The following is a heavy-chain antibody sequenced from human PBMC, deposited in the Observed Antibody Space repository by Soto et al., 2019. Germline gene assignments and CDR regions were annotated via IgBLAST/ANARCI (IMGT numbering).Heavy chain of an antibody. CDR3: ARGGGPTAVLGY. J-gene: IGHJ4*02. CDR1: GFTFSSYG. D-gene: IGHD4-17*01. CDR2: IWYDGSNK. Sequence: QVQLVESGGGVVQPGRSLRLSCAASGFTFSSYGMHWVRQAPGKGLEWVAVIWYDGSNKYYADSVKGRFTISRDNSKNPLFLQMNSLRAEYTAVYYCARGGGPTAVLGYWGQGTLVTVSS. V-gene: IGHV3-33*01.